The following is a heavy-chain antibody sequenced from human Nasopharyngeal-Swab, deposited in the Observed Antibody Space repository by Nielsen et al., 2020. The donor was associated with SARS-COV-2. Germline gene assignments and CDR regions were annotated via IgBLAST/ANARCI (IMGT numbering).Heavy chain of an antibody. J-gene: IGHJ5*02. CDR2: IYPGDSDT. D-gene: IGHD2-21*01. CDR1: GFSCTRYW. CDR3: ARHLRRGGDSGGDWFDP. Sequence: GESLKISFKGSGFSCTRYWIGRVRQKPRKGVEWTGIIYPGDSDTRYSPSFQGQVTITADKSISTAYMQWSSLNASDTAMYYCARHLRRGGDSGGDWFDPWGQGTLATVSS. V-gene: IGHV5-51*01.